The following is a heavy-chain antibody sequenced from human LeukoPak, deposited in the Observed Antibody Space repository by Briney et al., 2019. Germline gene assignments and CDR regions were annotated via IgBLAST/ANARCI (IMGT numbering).Heavy chain of an antibody. J-gene: IGHJ4*02. CDR1: GFTFSSYD. D-gene: IGHD3-9*01. Sequence: GGSLRLSCAASGFTFSSYDMNWVRQAPGRELEWISYISYISDSGTTIYYADSVKGRFTISRDDAKNSVYLQMNSLRAEDTAVYYCARVPYYDILTGWAPDDYWGQGTLVTVSS. CDR2: ISDSGTTI. V-gene: IGHV3-48*03. CDR3: ARVPYYDILTGWAPDDY.